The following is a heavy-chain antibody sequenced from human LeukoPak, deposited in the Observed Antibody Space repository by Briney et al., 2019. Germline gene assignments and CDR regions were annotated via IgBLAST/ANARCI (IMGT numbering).Heavy chain of an antibody. Sequence: PGGSLSLSCAASGFTFSSYGMSRVRQAPGKGLEWVSGISGSGGSTYYADSVKGRFTISRDNSKNTLYLQMNSLRAEDTAVYYCAKHSSCYDMDVIGKGTTVTVSS. V-gene: IGHV3-23*01. J-gene: IGHJ6*03. CDR2: ISGSGGST. D-gene: IGHD6-6*01. CDR1: GFTFSSYG. CDR3: AKHSSCYDMDV.